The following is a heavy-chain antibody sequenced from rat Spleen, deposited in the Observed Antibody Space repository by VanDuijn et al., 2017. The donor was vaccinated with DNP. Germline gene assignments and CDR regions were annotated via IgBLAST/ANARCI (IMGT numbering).Heavy chain of an antibody. J-gene: IGHJ1*01. CDR3: ATHHTTDYYYYWYFDF. D-gene: IGHD1-6*01. CDR2: IIYDGSST. CDR1: GFTFSDSF. V-gene: IGHV5-7*01. Sequence: EVQLVESGGDLVQPGGSMRLSCAASGFTFSDSFVAWARQAPKKGLEWVATIIYDGSSTYYRDSVKGRFTISRDNAKSTLYLQMDSLRSEDTATYYCATHHTTDYYYYWYFDFWGPGTMVTVSS.